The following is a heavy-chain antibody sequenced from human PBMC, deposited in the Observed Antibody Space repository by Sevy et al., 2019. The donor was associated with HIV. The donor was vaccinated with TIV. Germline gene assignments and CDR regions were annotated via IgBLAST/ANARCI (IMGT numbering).Heavy chain of an antibody. CDR3: TTDLRRDGIVVVPFEY. D-gene: IGHD2-15*01. Sequence: GGSLRLSCAASGFSFSNAWMSWVRQSPGKGLEWVGRIRSKAGGGTTDYAAIVKGKFTISRDDSRDILYLQLNSLETEDTAIYYCTTDLRRDGIVVVPFEYWGQGTLVTVSS. CDR2: IRSKAGGGTT. CDR1: GFSFSNAW. J-gene: IGHJ4*02. V-gene: IGHV3-15*01.